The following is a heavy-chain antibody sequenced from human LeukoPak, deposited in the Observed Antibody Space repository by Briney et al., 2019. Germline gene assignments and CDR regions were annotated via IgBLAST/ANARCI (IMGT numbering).Heavy chain of an antibody. V-gene: IGHV1-18*01. CDR2: ISAYNGNT. Sequence: GASVKVSCKASGYTFTSYGISWVRQAPGQGLEWMGWISAYNGNTNYAQKLQGRVTMTTDTSTSTAYMELRSLRSDDTAVYYCARLRWLKEPSPGFDLWGRGTLVTVSS. CDR3: ARLRWLKEPSPGFDL. D-gene: IGHD2-21*01. J-gene: IGHJ2*01. CDR1: GYTFTSYG.